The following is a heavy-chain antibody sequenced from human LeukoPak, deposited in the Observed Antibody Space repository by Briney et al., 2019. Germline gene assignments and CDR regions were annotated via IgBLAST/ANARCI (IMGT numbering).Heavy chain of an antibody. J-gene: IGHJ4*02. V-gene: IGHV1-24*01. CDR3: ATPRGSSGCYFDY. Sequence: ASVKVSCKASGYTFTGYYMHWVRQAPGKGLEWMGGFDPEDGETIYAQKFQGRVTMTEDTSTDTAYMELSSLRSEDTAVYYCATPRGSSGCYFDYWGQGTLVTVSS. D-gene: IGHD1-26*01. CDR1: GYTFTGYY. CDR2: FDPEDGET.